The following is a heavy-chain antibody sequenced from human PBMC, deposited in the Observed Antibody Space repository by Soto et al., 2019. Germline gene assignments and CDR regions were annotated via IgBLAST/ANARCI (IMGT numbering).Heavy chain of an antibody. Sequence: QVQLVESGGGVVRPGRSLRLSCAASGFTFSSYAMHWVRQAPGKGLEWVAVISYDGSNKYYADSVKGRFTISRDNSKNTLYLQMNSLRAEDTAVYYCARDGSWGKEGFFDYWGQGTLVTVSS. CDR1: GFTFSSYA. V-gene: IGHV3-30-3*01. D-gene: IGHD1-26*01. CDR3: ARDGSWGKEGFFDY. CDR2: ISYDGSNK. J-gene: IGHJ4*02.